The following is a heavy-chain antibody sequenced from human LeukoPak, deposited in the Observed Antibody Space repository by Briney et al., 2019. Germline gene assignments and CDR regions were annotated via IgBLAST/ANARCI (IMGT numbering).Heavy chain of an antibody. Sequence: GGSLRLSCAASAFTFSNDWMSWVPQAPGKGLEWVGHIKSKTDGGTTDYAAPVKGRFTISRDDSNNTLYLQMNSLKTEDPAVYYCTRQQLVFDCWGQGTLVTVSS. CDR2: IKSKTDGGTT. CDR3: TRQQLVFDC. J-gene: IGHJ4*02. V-gene: IGHV3-15*01. CDR1: AFTFSNDW. D-gene: IGHD6-6*01.